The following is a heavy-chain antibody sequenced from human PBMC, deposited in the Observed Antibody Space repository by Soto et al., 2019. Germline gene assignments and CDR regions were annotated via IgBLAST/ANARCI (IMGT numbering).Heavy chain of an antibody. J-gene: IGHJ4*02. Sequence: EVQLVESGGGLIQPGGSLRLSCAASGFIFNTYSMNWVRQAPGKGLEWVSYISGSSQTIFYADSVRGRFTISRDNANNSTYLQMASLRDEDTAVYYCARTLSWRRGPFDSWGQGTLVTVSS. V-gene: IGHV3-48*02. D-gene: IGHD2-15*01. CDR2: ISGSSQTI. CDR1: GFIFNTYS. CDR3: ARTLSWRRGPFDS.